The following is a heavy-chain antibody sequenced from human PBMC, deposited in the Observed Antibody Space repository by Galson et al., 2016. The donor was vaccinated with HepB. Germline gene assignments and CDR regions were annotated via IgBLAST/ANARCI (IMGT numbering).Heavy chain of an antibody. CDR3: VRAGERQVYWFDP. CDR1: GYTFTSYD. J-gene: IGHJ5*02. CDR2: MNPNSGNT. V-gene: IGHV1-8*01. D-gene: IGHD1-1*01. Sequence: SVKVSCKASGYTFTSYDIDWVRQATGQGLEWMGWMNPNSGNTDCAQKFQGRVTMTRNTSISTAYMELNSLTSDDTAVYYCVRAGERQVYWFDPWGQGTLVTVSS.